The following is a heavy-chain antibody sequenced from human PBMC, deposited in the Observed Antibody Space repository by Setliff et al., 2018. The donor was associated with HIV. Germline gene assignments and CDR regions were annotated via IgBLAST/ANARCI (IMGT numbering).Heavy chain of an antibody. V-gene: IGHV3-11*01. CDR2: ISSKRTSI. CDR1: GLTVSRFY. J-gene: IGHJ6*03. D-gene: IGHD3-22*01. Sequence: GGSLRLSCAASGLTVSRFYMSWVRQAPGKGLEWISYISSKRTSIYYADSVKGRFTISRDNDRNSLYLQMNGLRAEDTAVYYCARETYYYDNPQYYYYYMDVWGKGTTVTAP. CDR3: ARETYYYDNPQYYYYYMDV.